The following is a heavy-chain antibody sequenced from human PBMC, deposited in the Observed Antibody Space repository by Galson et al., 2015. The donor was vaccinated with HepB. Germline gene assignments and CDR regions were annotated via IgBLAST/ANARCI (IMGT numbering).Heavy chain of an antibody. V-gene: IGHV3-9*01. CDR3: AKDGEYCSSTSCYLGGDWYFDL. D-gene: IGHD2-2*01. J-gene: IGHJ2*01. CDR1: GFTFDDYA. CDR2: ISWNSGSI. Sequence: LRLSCAASGFTFDDYAMHWVRQAPGKGLEWVSGISWNSGSIGYADSVKGRFTISRDNAKNSLYLQMNSLRAEDTALYYCAKDGEYCSSTSCYLGGDWYFDLWGRGTLVTVSS.